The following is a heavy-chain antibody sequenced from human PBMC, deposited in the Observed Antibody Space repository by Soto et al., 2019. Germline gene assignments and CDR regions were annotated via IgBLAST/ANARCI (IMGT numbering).Heavy chain of an antibody. V-gene: IGHV4-39*01. J-gene: IGHJ5*02. D-gene: IGHD6-6*01. CDR1: GGSISSSSYY. CDR2: IYYSGST. CDR3: ARHRARNWFDP. Sequence: SETLSLTCIVSGGSISSSSYYWGWIRQPPGKGLEWIGSIYYSGSTYYNPSLKSRVTISVDTSKNQFSLKLSSVTAADTAVFYCARHRARNWFDPWGQRTLVTVSS.